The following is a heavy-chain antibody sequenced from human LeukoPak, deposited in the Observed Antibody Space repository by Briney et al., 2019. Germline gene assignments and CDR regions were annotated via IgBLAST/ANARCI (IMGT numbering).Heavy chain of an antibody. CDR2: ITGVGNTP. D-gene: IGHD3-10*01. CDR3: AKDAVRGSGRINWFDS. V-gene: IGHV3-23*01. J-gene: IGHJ5*01. CDR1: GFTFGSYA. Sequence: GGSLRLSCATSGFTFGSYAMTWVRQAPGKGLEWVSGITGVGNTPYYADSVNGRFTISRDNSKNTLYLQMNSLRGEDTAAYYCAKDAVRGSGRINWFDSWGQGTLVTVSS.